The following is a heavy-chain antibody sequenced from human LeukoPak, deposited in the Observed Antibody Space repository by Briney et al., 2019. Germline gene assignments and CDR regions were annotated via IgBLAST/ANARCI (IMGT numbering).Heavy chain of an antibody. CDR1: GFTFSSYA. Sequence: GGSLRLSCAASGFTFSSYAMHWVRQAPGRGLEWEAFIRYDGNYKYYEDSVKGRFTISRDNPNNTLFLQMNSLRVEDTAVYSCAKESDSGYHSEGPRNWGLGTLVTVSS. CDR2: IRYDGNYK. D-gene: IGHD5-12*01. V-gene: IGHV3-30*02. CDR3: AKESDSGYHSEGPRN. J-gene: IGHJ4*02.